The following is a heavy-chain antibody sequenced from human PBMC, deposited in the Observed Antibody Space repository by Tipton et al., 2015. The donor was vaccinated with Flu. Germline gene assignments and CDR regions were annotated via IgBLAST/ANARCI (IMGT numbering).Heavy chain of an antibody. V-gene: IGHV3-7*01. CDR3: ARGYDILTDGGGYFDY. D-gene: IGHD3-9*01. CDR1: GFTFSSYW. J-gene: IGHJ4*02. CDR2: IKQDGSKK. Sequence: SLRLSCAASGFTFSSYWMSWVRQAPGKGLEWVANIKQDGSKKYYVDSVKGRFTISRDNSKNTLYLQMNSLRAEDTAVYYCARGYDILTDGGGYFDYWGQGTLVTVSS.